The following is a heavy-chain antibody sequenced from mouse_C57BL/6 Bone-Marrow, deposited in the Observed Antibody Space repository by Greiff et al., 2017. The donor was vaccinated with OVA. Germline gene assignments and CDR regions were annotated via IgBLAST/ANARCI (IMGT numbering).Heavy chain of an antibody. J-gene: IGHJ1*03. CDR2: IYPSDSET. Sequence: VQLQQPGAELVRPGSSVKLSCKASGYTFTSYWMDWVKQRPGQGLEWIGNIYPSDSETHYNQKFKDKATLTVDKSSSTAYMQLSSLTSEDSAVYYCAQASFYYGSSYWYFDVWGTGTTVTVSS. D-gene: IGHD1-1*01. CDR3: AQASFYYGSSYWYFDV. CDR1: GYTFTSYW. V-gene: IGHV1-61*01.